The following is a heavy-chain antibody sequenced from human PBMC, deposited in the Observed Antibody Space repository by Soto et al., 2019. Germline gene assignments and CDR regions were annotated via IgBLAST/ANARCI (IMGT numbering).Heavy chain of an antibody. CDR1: GYTFISYL. J-gene: IGHJ4*01. Sequence: QVQIVQSGAEVKKPGASVKVSCKASGYTFISYLIHWVRQAPGQRLEWMGWINAGDGNTEFSQKFQGRVTITTDASARTAYMELSSLRSEDTAVYYCARGGGGLVYWGHGTLVTVSS. CDR3: ARGGGGLVY. CDR2: INAGDGNT. V-gene: IGHV1-3*01. D-gene: IGHD3-16*01.